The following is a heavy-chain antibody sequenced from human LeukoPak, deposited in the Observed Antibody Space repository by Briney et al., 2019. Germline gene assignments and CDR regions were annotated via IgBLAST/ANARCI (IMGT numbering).Heavy chain of an antibody. CDR3: AIFGARIGVGWFDP. D-gene: IGHD3-3*01. CDR1: GGSFSGYY. J-gene: IGHJ5*02. Sequence: SETLSLTCAVYGGSFSGYYWSWIRQPPGKGLEWIGEINHSGSTNYNPSLKSRVTISVDTSKNQFSLKLSSVTAADTAVYYCAIFGARIGVGWFDPWGQGTLVTVSS. V-gene: IGHV4-34*01. CDR2: INHSGST.